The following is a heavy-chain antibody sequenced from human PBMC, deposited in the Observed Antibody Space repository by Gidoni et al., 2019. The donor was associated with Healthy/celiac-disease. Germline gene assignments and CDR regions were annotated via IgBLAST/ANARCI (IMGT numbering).Heavy chain of an antibody. J-gene: IGHJ4*02. CDR3: ARTLRWLRFYGIDY. Sequence: QVQLVESGGGVVQPGRSLRLSCAASGFTFSSYAMHWVRQAPGKGLEWVAVISYDGSNKYYADSVKGRFTISRDNSKNTLYLQMNSLRAEDTAVYYCARTLRWLRFYGIDYWGQGTLVTVSS. CDR2: ISYDGSNK. CDR1: GFTFSSYA. V-gene: IGHV3-30-3*01. D-gene: IGHD5-12*01.